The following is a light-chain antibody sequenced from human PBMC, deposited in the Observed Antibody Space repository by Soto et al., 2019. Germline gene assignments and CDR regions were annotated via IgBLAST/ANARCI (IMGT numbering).Light chain of an antibody. V-gene: IGLV2-14*01. CDR3: SSYTISSTLVV. Sequence: QSALTQPASVSGSPGQSITISCTGTSSDVGGYNYVSWYQQHPGKAPKLMMYDVSNRPSGVSNRFSGSKSGNTASLTISGLQAEDEADYYCSSYTISSTLVVFGGRTKLT. CDR1: SSDVGGYNY. J-gene: IGLJ2*01. CDR2: DVS.